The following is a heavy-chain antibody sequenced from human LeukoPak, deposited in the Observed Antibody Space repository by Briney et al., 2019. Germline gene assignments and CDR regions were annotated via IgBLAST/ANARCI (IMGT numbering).Heavy chain of an antibody. J-gene: IGHJ4*02. Sequence: ASVKVSCKASGYTFTSMHWVRQAPGQRLEWMGWINAGNGNTKYSQKFQGRVTITRDTSASTAYMELSSLRSEDTAVYYCARGDIAAASDYWGQGTLVTVSS. D-gene: IGHD6-13*01. CDR1: GYTFTS. V-gene: IGHV1-3*01. CDR3: ARGDIAAASDY. CDR2: INAGNGNT.